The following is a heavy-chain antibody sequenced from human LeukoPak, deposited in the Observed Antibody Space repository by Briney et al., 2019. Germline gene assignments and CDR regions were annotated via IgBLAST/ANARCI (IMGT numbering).Heavy chain of an antibody. CDR2: INGQGDDT. Sequence: GGSLRLSCAASGFTFSSYAMSWVRQAPGKGLEWVSGINGQGDDTGYADSVKGRFTISRDNAKNSLYLQMNSLRAEDTALYYCARVGTGTTVIEWGQGSLVTVSS. D-gene: IGHD4-17*01. CDR3: ARVGTGTTVIE. CDR1: GFTFSSYA. V-gene: IGHV3-20*04. J-gene: IGHJ4*02.